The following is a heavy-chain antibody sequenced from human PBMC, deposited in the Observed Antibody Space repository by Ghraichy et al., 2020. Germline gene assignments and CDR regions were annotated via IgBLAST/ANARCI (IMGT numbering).Heavy chain of an antibody. CDR3: ARATELWDAFDI. Sequence: ASVKVSCKASGYTFTGYYMHWVRQATGQGLEWMGWINPNSGGTNYAQKFQGRVTMTRDTSISTAYMELSRLRSDDTAVYYCARATELWDAFDIWGQGTMVTVSP. CDR2: INPNSGGT. V-gene: IGHV1-2*02. D-gene: IGHD1-7*01. CDR1: GYTFTGYY. J-gene: IGHJ3*02.